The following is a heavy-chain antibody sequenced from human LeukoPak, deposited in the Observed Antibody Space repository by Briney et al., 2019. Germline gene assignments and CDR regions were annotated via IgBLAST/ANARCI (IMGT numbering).Heavy chain of an antibody. CDR1: GFTFSSYA. J-gene: IGHJ5*02. CDR3: ARVQVLGTYDWFDP. V-gene: IGHV3-74*01. D-gene: IGHD4/OR15-4a*01. Sequence: PGGSLRLSCAASGFTFSSYAMTWVRQAPGKGLVWVSRINSDGSFTSYADSVKSRFTISRDNAKNTLYLQMNSLRAEDTAIYYCARVQVLGTYDWFDPWGQGTLVTVSS. CDR2: INSDGSFT.